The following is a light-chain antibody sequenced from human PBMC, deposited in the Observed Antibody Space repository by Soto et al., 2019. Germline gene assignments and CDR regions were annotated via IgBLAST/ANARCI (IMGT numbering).Light chain of an antibody. V-gene: IGKV3-11*01. Sequence: EIVLTQSPVTLSLSPGERATLSCRASQSVFSSLAWYQQKPGQAPRLLIYDASTRATAIPARFRGSGSGTDFTLTISSLEPEDFAVYYCHQRRNWPLTFGGGTKVEIK. CDR2: DAS. J-gene: IGKJ4*01. CDR1: QSVFSS. CDR3: HQRRNWPLT.